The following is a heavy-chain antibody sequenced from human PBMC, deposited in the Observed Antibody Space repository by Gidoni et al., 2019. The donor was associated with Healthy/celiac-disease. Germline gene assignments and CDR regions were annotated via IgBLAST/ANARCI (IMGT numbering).Heavy chain of an antibody. CDR1: GFTFSSYA. Sequence: QVQLVESGGGVVQPGGSLRPSCAASGFTFSSYAMHWVRQAPGKGLVWVAVISYDGSNQYYADSVKGRFTISRDNSKNTLYLQMNSLRAEDTAVYYCARDLGAVAGKYNWFDPWGQGTLVTVSS. D-gene: IGHD6-19*01. J-gene: IGHJ5*02. CDR2: ISYDGSNQ. V-gene: IGHV3-30-3*01. CDR3: ARDLGAVAGKYNWFDP.